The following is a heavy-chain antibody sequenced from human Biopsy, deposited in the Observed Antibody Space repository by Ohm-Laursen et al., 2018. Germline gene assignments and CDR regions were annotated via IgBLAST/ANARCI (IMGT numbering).Heavy chain of an antibody. J-gene: IGHJ3*02. V-gene: IGHV4-4*07. CDR1: GGSLSSYY. CDR2: IYSSGST. CDR3: ARWTPEYDSSRYYLDAFDI. D-gene: IGHD3-22*01. Sequence: GTLSLTCTVSGGSLSSYYWSWIRQPAGEGLEWIGRIYSSGSTNYNPSLKGRVTLSMDTSKRQFSLKLSFVTAADTAVYYCARWTPEYDSSRYYLDAFDIWGQGTKVTVSS.